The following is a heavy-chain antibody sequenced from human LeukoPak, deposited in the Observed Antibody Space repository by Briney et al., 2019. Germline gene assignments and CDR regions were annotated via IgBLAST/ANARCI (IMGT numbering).Heavy chain of an antibody. CDR3: VRGPQVFDY. J-gene: IGHJ4*02. V-gene: IGHV3-23*01. Sequence: GGSLGLSCAASGFTFSSYAMSWVRQVPGKGLEWVSVISGSGDNTYYADSGKGRFTISRDNSKNRLYLQMNSLRAEDTAVYYCVRGPQVFDYWGQGTLVTVSS. CDR1: GFTFSSYA. CDR2: ISGSGDNT.